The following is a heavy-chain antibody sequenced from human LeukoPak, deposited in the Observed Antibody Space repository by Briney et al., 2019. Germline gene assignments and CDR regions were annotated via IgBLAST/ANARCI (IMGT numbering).Heavy chain of an antibody. J-gene: IGHJ2*01. CDR1: GFTFTTYD. Sequence: GGSLRLSCAASGFTFTTYDMHWVRQATGKGLEWVSAIGTTGDTYYPSSVKGRFTISRGNFKNTLYLQMNSLRTEDTAVYYCAKDPHSSSWAFDLWGRGTLVTVSS. D-gene: IGHD6-13*01. V-gene: IGHV3-13*01. CDR3: AKDPHSSSWAFDL. CDR2: IGTTGDT.